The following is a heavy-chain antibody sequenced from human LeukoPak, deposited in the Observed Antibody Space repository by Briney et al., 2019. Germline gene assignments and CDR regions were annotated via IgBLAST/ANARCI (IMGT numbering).Heavy chain of an antibody. J-gene: IGHJ4*02. Sequence: PGGSLRLSCAASGFTFSSYGMHWVRQAPGKGLEWVAFIRYDGSNKYYADSVKGRFTISRDNSKNTLYLQMNSLRAEDTAVYYCVGRGELYSSRRFDYWGQGTLVTVSS. V-gene: IGHV3-30*02. CDR2: IRYDGSNK. D-gene: IGHD6-13*01. CDR1: GFTFSSYG. CDR3: VGRGELYSSRRFDY.